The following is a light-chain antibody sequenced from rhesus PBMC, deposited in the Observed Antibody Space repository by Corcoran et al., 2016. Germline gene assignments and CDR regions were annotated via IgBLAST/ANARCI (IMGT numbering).Light chain of an antibody. CDR3: YQHSSGYS. Sequence: QVILTQSPATLSLSPGERATLSCRASQSVSSYLAWYQQKPGQAPRLLIYGASSRDTGSPDRFSGSGSGTDFTLTISSLEPEDVGVYHCYQHSSGYSFGQGTKVEIK. J-gene: IGKJ2*01. V-gene: IGKV3-10*01. CDR2: GAS. CDR1: QSVSSY.